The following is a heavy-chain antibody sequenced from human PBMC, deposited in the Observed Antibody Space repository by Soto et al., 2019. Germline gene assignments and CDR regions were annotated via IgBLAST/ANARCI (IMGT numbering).Heavy chain of an antibody. Sequence: EESLKISCNGSGDNFISYWISWVGQMPWKGLEWMGRIDPSDSYTNYSPSFQGHVTISADKSISTAYLQWSSLKASDTAMYYCARPYSSGEDTDVWGQGTTVTVSS. CDR2: IDPSDSYT. J-gene: IGHJ6*02. CDR1: GDNFISYW. D-gene: IGHD3-22*01. CDR3: ARPYSSGEDTDV. V-gene: IGHV5-10-1*01.